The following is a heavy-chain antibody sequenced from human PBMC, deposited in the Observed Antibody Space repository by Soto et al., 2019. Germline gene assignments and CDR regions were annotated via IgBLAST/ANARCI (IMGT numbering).Heavy chain of an antibody. V-gene: IGHV1-18*01. D-gene: IGHD2-15*01. CDR2: INSFSGDT. CDR3: ARDLHSGGKYWYFDI. J-gene: IGHJ2*01. CDR1: GYTFSDYG. Sequence: ASVKVSWKAAGYTFSDYGSTWVRKAPGQGLEWMGWINSFSGDTNYPQKLQGRLTMTTDTSTNTVYMELRNLRSDDTTVYYCARDLHSGGKYWYFDIWGRGTLVTVSS.